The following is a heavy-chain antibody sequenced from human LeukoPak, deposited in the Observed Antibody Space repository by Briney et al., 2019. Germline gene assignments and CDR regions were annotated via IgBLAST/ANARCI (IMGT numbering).Heavy chain of an antibody. Sequence: ASVKVSCKTTGHNLSVYHVHWVRQAPGQGLEWVGWFNGNGGGTKYAQKFQGRVTMTRDTSIDTDYMELTSLISDDTAVYYCARDPLDGNFYFDYWGQGTLVTVAS. CDR1: GHNLSVYH. D-gene: IGHD5-24*01. V-gene: IGHV1-2*02. CDR3: ARDPLDGNFYFDY. CDR2: FNGNGGGT. J-gene: IGHJ4*02.